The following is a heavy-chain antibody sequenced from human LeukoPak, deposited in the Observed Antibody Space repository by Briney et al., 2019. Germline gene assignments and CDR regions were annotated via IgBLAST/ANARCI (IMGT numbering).Heavy chain of an antibody. CDR3: ATVLDSPDAFDI. CDR1: GSSMSSHY. V-gene: IGHV4-59*11. D-gene: IGHD2-2*03. CDR2: LYYSGST. Sequence: SETLSLTCTVSGSSMSSHYWSWIRQPPGKGLEWIGDLYYSGSTNYNPSLKSRVTISVDTSKNQLSLKLRSVTAADTAVYYCATVLDSPDAFDIWGQGTMVTVSS. J-gene: IGHJ3*02.